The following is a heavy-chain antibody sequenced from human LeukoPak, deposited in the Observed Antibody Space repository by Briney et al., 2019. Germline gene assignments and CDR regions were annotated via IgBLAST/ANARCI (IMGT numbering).Heavy chain of an antibody. J-gene: IGHJ4*02. V-gene: IGHV4-34*01. D-gene: IGHD3-10*01. CDR2: INHSGST. CDR3: ARLWFGYYFDY. CDR1: GGSFSGYY. Sequence: RPSETLSLTCAVYGGSFSGYYWSWIRQPPGKGLEWIGEINHSGSTNYNPSLKSRVTISVDTSKNQFSLKLSSVTAADTAVYYCARLWFGYYFDYWGQGTLVTVSS.